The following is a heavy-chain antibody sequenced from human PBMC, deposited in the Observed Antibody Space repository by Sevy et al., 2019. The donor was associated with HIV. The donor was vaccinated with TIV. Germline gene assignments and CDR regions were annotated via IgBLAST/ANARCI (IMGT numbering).Heavy chain of an antibody. Sequence: GGSLRLSCTASGFSFGDYAMNWVRQAPGKGLEWVAFLKNKARGGTRDHAASLKGRFTISRDDSKSIVYLQMNDLRTEDTGVYYYTRWKGAQSIFDYWGQGALVTVSS. V-gene: IGHV3-49*04. CDR2: LKNKARGGTR. J-gene: IGHJ4*02. D-gene: IGHD1-1*01. CDR1: GFSFGDYA. CDR3: TRWKGAQSIFDY.